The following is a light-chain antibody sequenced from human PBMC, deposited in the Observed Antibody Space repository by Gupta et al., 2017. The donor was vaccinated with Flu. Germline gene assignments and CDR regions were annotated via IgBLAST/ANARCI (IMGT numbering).Light chain of an antibody. V-gene: IGKV1-27*01. J-gene: IGKJ1*01. CDR2: AAS. CDR1: QGITNY. Sequence: DIQMTQAPASLSASVGDIVTITCRASQGITNYLAWYQQKPGKVPKLLIYAASTLQSGVPSRFSGSGSGTDFTLTISSLQPEDVATYYCQKYNSVPPSFGQGPKVEIK. CDR3: QKYNSVPPS.